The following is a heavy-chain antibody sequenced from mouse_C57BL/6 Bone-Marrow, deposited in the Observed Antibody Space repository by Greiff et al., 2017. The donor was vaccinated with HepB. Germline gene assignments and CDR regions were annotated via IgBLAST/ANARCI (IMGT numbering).Heavy chain of an antibody. CDR3: ALWDYDGGNYFDY. D-gene: IGHD2-4*01. J-gene: IGHJ2*01. V-gene: IGHV1-58*01. Sequence: VQLQQSGAELVRPGSSVKMSCKTSGYTFTSYGINWVKQRPGQGLEWIGYIYIGNGYTEYNEKVKGKATLTSDTPSSTAYMQLSSLTSEDSAIYFCALWDYDGGNYFDYWGQGTPLTVSS. CDR2: IYIGNGYT. CDR1: GYTFTSYG.